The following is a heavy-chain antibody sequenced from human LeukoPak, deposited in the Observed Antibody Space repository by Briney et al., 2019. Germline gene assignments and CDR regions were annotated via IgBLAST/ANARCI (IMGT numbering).Heavy chain of an antibody. Sequence: GGSLRLSCAASGFTFSSYTVNWVRQAPGKGLEWVSSISGSSIYIYYADSVKGRFTISRDNAKNSLYLQINSLRAEDTAVYYCASKVGATTDFYYYGMDVWGQGTTVTVSS. D-gene: IGHD1-26*01. CDR2: ISGSSIYI. CDR1: GFTFSSYT. V-gene: IGHV3-21*01. CDR3: ASKVGATTDFYYYGMDV. J-gene: IGHJ6*02.